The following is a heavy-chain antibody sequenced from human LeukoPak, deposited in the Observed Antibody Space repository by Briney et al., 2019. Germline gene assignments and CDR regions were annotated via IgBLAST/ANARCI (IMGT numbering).Heavy chain of an antibody. CDR1: GFPFNKYW. Sequence: GSLRLSCVASGFPFNKYWMHWVRQIPGEGLVWVSRIDNNGVETVYADSVKGRFTISRDNAKNTLYLQMNSLRVEDTAIYYCARDRPHNWFDPWGQGTLVTVSS. V-gene: IGHV3-74*01. CDR2: IDNNGVET. J-gene: IGHJ5*02. CDR3: ARDRPHNWFDP.